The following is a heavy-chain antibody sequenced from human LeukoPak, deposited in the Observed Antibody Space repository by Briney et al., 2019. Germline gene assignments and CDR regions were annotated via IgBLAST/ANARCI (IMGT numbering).Heavy chain of an antibody. CDR1: GGSISSYY. V-gene: IGHV4-59*01. D-gene: IGHD3-22*01. CDR3: ARAKYYYDSSGYYY. J-gene: IGHJ4*02. Sequence: SETLSLTCTVSGGSISSYYWSWVRQPPGKGREWLGYIYYSGSTNYNPSLKIRVTISVDTSKNQFSLKLSSVTAADTAVYYCARAKYYYDSSGYYYWGQGTLVTVSS. CDR2: IYYSGST.